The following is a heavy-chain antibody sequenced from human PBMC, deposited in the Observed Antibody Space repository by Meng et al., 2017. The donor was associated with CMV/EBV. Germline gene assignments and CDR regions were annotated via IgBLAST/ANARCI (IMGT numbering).Heavy chain of an antibody. J-gene: IGHJ3*02. V-gene: IGHV4-39*07. CDR1: GGSISSSSYY. CDR2: IYYSGST. CDR3: AGSFTFDI. Sequence: GSLRLSCTVSGGSISSSSYYWGWIRQPPGKGLEWIGSIYYSGSTYYNPSLKSRVTISVDTSKNQFSLKLSSVTAADTAVYCCAGSFTFDIWGQGTMVTVSS.